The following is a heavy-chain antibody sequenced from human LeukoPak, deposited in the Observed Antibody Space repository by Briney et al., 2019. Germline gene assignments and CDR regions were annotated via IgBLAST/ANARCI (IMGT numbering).Heavy chain of an antibody. J-gene: IGHJ4*02. CDR1: GFIFSDYG. CDR3: SKEGSDDYYFDY. CDR2: ISSTGGNT. V-gene: IGHV3-23*01. D-gene: IGHD2-21*02. Sequence: GGSLRLSCAASGFIFSDYGMSWARQAPGKGLEWVSVISSTGGNTYYADSVKCRFTISRDNSKNTVYLQMNSLRAEDTALYYCSKEGSDDYYFDYWGQGTLLTVSS.